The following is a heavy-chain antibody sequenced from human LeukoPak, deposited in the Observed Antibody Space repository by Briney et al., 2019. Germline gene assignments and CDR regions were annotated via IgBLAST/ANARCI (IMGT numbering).Heavy chain of an antibody. V-gene: IGHV3-21*01. Sequence: GGSLRLSCAASGFTFSSYSMNWVRQASGKGLEWVSSISSSSYIYYADSVKGRFTISRDNAKNSLYLQMNSLRAEDTAVYYCARDAVGYSSGWYGNWFDPWGQGTLVTVSS. J-gene: IGHJ5*02. CDR1: GFTFSSYS. CDR2: ISSSSYI. CDR3: ARDAVGYSSGWYGNWFDP. D-gene: IGHD6-19*01.